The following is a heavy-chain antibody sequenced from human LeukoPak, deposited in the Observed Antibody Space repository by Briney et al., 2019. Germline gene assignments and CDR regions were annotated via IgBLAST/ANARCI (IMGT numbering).Heavy chain of an antibody. V-gene: IGHV3-30*04. CDR1: GFSLSSFV. D-gene: IGHD3-16*02. CDR2: LSSDGRTQ. Sequence: PGGSLRLSCVVSGFSLSSFVMHWVRQAPGKGLEWVTILSSDGRTQNHADSVRGRFTVSRDDSKQTVYLQMNSLRREDTAIYYCARGAPGVIAFDNLGQGGLVTVSS. CDR3: ARGAPGVIAFDN. J-gene: IGHJ4*02.